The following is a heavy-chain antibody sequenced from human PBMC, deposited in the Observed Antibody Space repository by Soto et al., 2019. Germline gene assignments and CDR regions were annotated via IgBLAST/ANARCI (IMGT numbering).Heavy chain of an antibody. CDR1: GFTFSTYG. V-gene: IGHV3-30*18. J-gene: IGHJ4*02. CDR3: AKASGGGSCYSCSFDY. Sequence: QVQLVESGGGVVQPGRSLRLSCAGSGFTFSTYGMHWVRQAPGKGLEWVAVISYDGSNKYYADSVKGRFTISRDNSKNTLSLQMNSLRAEDTAVYYCAKASGGGSCYSCSFDYWGQGTLVTVSS. CDR2: ISYDGSNK. D-gene: IGHD2-15*01.